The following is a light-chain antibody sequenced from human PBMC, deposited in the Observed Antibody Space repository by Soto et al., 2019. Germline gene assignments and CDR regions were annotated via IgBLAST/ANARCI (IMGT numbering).Light chain of an antibody. CDR2: DAS. CDR1: QSISSY. V-gene: IGKV1-5*01. CDR3: QQYNSYYLA. J-gene: IGKJ1*01. Sequence: DIQMTQSPSSLSASVGDRVTISLLASQSISSYLNWYQQKPGKAPKLLIYDASSLESGVPSRFSGSGSGTEFTLTISSLQPDDFATYYCQQYNSYYLAFGQGTKVDIK.